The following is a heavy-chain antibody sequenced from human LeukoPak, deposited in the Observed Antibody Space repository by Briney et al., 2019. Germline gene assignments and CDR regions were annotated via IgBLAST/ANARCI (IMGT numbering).Heavy chain of an antibody. D-gene: IGHD2-2*01. CDR3: AKSYCSSTSCYAHFDY. Sequence: PGGSLRLSCVASGFTFSSYAMSWVRQAPGKGLEWVSAISGSGGSTYYADSVKGRFTISRDNSKNTLYLQMNSLRAEDTAVYYCAKSYCSSTSCYAHFDYWGQGTLVTVSS. CDR2: ISGSGGST. J-gene: IGHJ4*02. CDR1: GFTFSSYA. V-gene: IGHV3-23*01.